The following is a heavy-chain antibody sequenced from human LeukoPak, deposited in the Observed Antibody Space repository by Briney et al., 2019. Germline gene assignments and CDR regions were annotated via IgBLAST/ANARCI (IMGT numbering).Heavy chain of an antibody. CDR1: GFTFSLYW. V-gene: IGHV3-7*01. Sequence: GGSLRLSCAASGFTFSLYWMSWVRQAPGKGLEWVANIKRDGSEKDYVDSVKGRFTISRDNAKNSLYLQMNSRRAEDTAMYYCARLPIVVLSTAPFDYWGQGTLVTVSS. CDR3: ARLPIVVLSTAPFDY. J-gene: IGHJ4*02. D-gene: IGHD2-2*01. CDR2: IKRDGSEK.